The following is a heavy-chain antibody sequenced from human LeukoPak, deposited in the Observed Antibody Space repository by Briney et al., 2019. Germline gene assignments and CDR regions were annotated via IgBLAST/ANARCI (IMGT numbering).Heavy chain of an antibody. J-gene: IGHJ4*02. Sequence: PGGSLRLSCAASGFTFSSYAMSWVRQAPGKGLEWVSAINPSGDDTYYAESVRGRFTISRDNSKNTVYLQMNSLRAEDTAAYYCARQRGYCSSGSCYFDHWGQGTLVTVSS. CDR2: INPSGDDT. CDR1: GFTFSSYA. D-gene: IGHD2-15*01. CDR3: ARQRGYCSSGSCYFDH. V-gene: IGHV3-23*01.